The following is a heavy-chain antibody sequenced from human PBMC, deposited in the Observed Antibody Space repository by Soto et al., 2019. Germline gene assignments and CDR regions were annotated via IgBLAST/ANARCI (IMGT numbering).Heavy chain of an antibody. CDR1: GGTFSSYA. Sequence: ASVKVSCKASGGTFSSYAISWVRQAPGQGLEWMGGIIPIFGTANYAQKFQGRVTITADESTSTAYMELSSLRSEDTAVYYCARDWASSGYDYYYYYGMDVWGQGTTVTVSS. J-gene: IGHJ6*02. D-gene: IGHD5-12*01. CDR2: IIPIFGTA. V-gene: IGHV1-69*13. CDR3: ARDWASSGYDYYYYYGMDV.